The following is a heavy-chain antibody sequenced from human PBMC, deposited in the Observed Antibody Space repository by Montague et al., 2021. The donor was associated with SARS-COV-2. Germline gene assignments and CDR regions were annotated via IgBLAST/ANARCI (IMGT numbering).Heavy chain of an antibody. J-gene: IGHJ5*02. CDR2: INGGSSVM. CDR3: APAVPVADDS. V-gene: IGHV3-48*03. D-gene: IGHD2-2*01. CDR1: GFNFGVYE. Sequence: SLRLSCAASGFNFGVYEMNWVRQTPGKELEWVSYINGGSSVMYYADSVMGRFTISRDNAESSLYLQMNSLRAEDTAVYYCAPAVPVADDSWGQGTLVTVSS.